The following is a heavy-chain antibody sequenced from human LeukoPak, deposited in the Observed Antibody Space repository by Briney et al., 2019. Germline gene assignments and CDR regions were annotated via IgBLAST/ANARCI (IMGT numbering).Heavy chain of an antibody. CDR1: GFTFSDYY. D-gene: IGHD1-26*01. J-gene: IGHJ4*02. CDR3: TTDPRAPRWELLLGGVDY. CDR2: IKSKTDGGTT. Sequence: GGSLRLSCAASGFTFSDYYMSWVRQAPGKGLEWVGRIKSKTDGGTTDYAAPVKGRFTISRDDSKNTLYLQMNSLKTEDTAVYYCTTDPRAPRWELLLGGVDYWGQGTLVTVSS. V-gene: IGHV3-15*01.